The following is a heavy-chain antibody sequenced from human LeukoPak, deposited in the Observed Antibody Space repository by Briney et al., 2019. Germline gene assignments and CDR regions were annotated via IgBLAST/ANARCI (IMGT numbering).Heavy chain of an antibody. CDR3: AKWEESENAFDI. Sequence: SETLSLTCTVSGNSINNYYWNWIRQPPGKALEWIGYTHYSGTSYYNPSLKSRVTMSVDTSKSQFSLKLNSVTAADTAVYFCAKWEESENAFDIWGQGTMVSVSS. D-gene: IGHD1-26*01. CDR1: GNSINNYY. J-gene: IGHJ3*02. CDR2: THYSGTS. V-gene: IGHV4-59*13.